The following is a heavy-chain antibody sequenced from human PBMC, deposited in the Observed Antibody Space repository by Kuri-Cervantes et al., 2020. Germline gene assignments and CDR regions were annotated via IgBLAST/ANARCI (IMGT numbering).Heavy chain of an antibody. CDR3: ARDQDCTNGICIPDF. Sequence: ASVKVSCKASGYTFTSYYMHWVRQAPGQGLEWMGIINPSGGSTSYAQKFQGRVTITRDTSASTTYMDLSSLRSEDTAVYYCARDQDCTNGICIPDFWGQGTLVTVSS. CDR1: GYTFTSYY. D-gene: IGHD2-8*01. V-gene: IGHV1-46*01. CDR2: INPSGGST. J-gene: IGHJ4*02.